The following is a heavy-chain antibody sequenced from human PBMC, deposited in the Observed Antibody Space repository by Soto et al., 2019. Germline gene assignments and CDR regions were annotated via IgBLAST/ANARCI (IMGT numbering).Heavy chain of an antibody. J-gene: IGHJ6*02. CDR2: IFQSGST. V-gene: IGHV4-4*02. CDR3: AIDGGNAYYRAYGMDV. D-gene: IGHD1-26*01. CDR1: GGSISSFNW. Sequence: QVQLQESGPGLVKPSGTLSLTCAVSGGSISSFNWWRWVRQPPGKGLEWIGEIFQSGSTNYNPSLTSRVSMSVDKSKNQFSLNLRSVTAADTAVYYCAIDGGNAYYRAYGMDVWGQGTTVTVSS.